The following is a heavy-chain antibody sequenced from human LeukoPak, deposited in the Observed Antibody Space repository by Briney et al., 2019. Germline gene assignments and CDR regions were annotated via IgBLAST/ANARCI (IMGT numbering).Heavy chain of an antibody. V-gene: IGHV1-2*06. CDR3: ARDPTRGAAHAFDI. D-gene: IGHD2-15*01. CDR2: INPNSGGT. Sequence: ASVKVSCKASGYTFTGYYIHWVRQAPGQGLEWMGRINPNSGGTNYAQKFQGRVTMTRDTSISTAYMELSRLRSDDTAVYYCARDPTRGAAHAFDIWGLGTMVTVSS. J-gene: IGHJ3*02. CDR1: GYTFTGYY.